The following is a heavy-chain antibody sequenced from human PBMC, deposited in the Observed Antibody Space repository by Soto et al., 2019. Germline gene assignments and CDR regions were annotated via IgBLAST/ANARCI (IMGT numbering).Heavy chain of an antibody. J-gene: IGHJ3*02. V-gene: IGHV1-2*04. D-gene: IGHD5-12*01. CDR2: INPNSGGT. CDR3: ARDPGYSGYDSRAFDI. Sequence: ASVKVSCKASGYTFTGYYMHWVRQAPGQGLEWMGWINPNSGGTNYAQKFQGWVTMTRDTSISTAYMELSRLRSDDTAVYYCARDPGYSGYDSRAFDIWGQGTMVTVSS. CDR1: GYTFTGYY.